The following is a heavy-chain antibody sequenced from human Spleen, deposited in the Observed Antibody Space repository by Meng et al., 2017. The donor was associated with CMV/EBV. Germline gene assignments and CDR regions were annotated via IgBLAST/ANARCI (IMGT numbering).Heavy chain of an antibody. Sequence: RHALVSGPGVVNPPAALFHHVPCPGGSICPPGYFRGLIRQPPVKVLEWIGSIGHAGALYYTPSLKSRVTLSVDTSKNQFSLKLSSVTAADTAVYYCAREQSCSGGSCYGHWGQGTLVTVSS. CDR3: AREQSCSGGSCYGH. J-gene: IGHJ4*02. CDR1: GGSICPPGYF. CDR2: IGHAGAL. D-gene: IGHD2-15*01. V-gene: IGHV4-39*07.